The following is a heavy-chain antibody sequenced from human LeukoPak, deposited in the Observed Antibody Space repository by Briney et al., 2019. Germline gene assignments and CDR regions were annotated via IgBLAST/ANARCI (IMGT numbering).Heavy chain of an antibody. J-gene: IGHJ6*03. CDR3: AREGAGSNYYYMDV. V-gene: IGHV1-69*04. CDR2: IIPILGIA. CDR1: GGTFSSYA. Sequence: SVKVSCKASGGTFSSYAISWVRQAPGQGLEWMGRIIPILGIANYAQKFQGRVTMTRDTSISTAYMELSRLRSDDTAVYYCAREGAGSNYYYMDVWGKGTTVTVSS.